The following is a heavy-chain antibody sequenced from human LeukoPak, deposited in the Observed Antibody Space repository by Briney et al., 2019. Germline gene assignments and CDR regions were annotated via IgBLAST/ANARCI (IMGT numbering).Heavy chain of an antibody. V-gene: IGHV1-2*02. CDR3: ARVAAAGPYGGTYYFDY. J-gene: IGHJ4*02. D-gene: IGHD6-13*01. Sequence: ASVKVSCKASGYTFTGYYMHWVRHATGQGLEWMGWINPNSGGTNYAQKFQGRVTMTRDTSISTAYMELSRLRSDDTAVYYCARVAAAGPYGGTYYFDYWGQGTLVTVSS. CDR1: GYTFTGYY. CDR2: INPNSGGT.